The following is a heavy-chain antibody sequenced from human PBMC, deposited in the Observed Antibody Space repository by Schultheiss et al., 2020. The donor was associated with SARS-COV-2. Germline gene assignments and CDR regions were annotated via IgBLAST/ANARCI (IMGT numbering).Heavy chain of an antibody. CDR1: GYTFTSYG. CDR2: ISAYNGNT. Sequence: ASVKVSCKASGYTFTSYGISWVRQAPGQGLEWMGWISAYNGNTNYAQKFQARVTMTRETSITTAYMELSGLRSDDTAVYYCARDRDYYEWGQGTLVTVSS. J-gene: IGHJ4*02. V-gene: IGHV1-18*01. D-gene: IGHD3-22*01. CDR3: ARDRDYYE.